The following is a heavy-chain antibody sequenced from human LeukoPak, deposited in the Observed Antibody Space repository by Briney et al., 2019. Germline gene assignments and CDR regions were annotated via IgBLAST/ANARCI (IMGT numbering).Heavy chain of an antibody. CDR1: GGSFSGYY. V-gene: IGHV4-59*01. J-gene: IGHJ4*02. CDR2: MYYSGST. CDR3: ARGSYCGGDCYSFDS. D-gene: IGHD2-21*02. Sequence: PSETLSLTCAVYGGSFSGYYWNWIRQPPGQGLEWIGYMYYSGSTAYNPSLKSRVIISVDTSKNQFSLKLSSVTAADTAVYYCARGSYCGGDCYSFDSWGQGTLVTVSS.